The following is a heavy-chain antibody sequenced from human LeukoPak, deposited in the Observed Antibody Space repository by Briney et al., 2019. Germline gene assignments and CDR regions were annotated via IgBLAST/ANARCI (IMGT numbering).Heavy chain of an antibody. V-gene: IGHV1-69*10. CDR2: IIPILGIA. Sequence: SVKVSCKASGYTFTGYYMHWVRQAPGQGLEWMGRIIPILGIANYAQKFQGRVTITADKSTSTAYMELSSLRSEDTAVYYCASWGYYDSSGYYSSFDYWGQGTLVTVSS. D-gene: IGHD3-22*01. CDR1: GYTFTGYY. J-gene: IGHJ4*02. CDR3: ASWGYYDSSGYYSSFDY.